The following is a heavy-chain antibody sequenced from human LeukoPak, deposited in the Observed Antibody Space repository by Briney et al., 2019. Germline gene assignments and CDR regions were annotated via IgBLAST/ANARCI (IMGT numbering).Heavy chain of an antibody. Sequence: GGSLRLSCAASGFTFDDYGMSWVRQAPGKGLEWVSSISTSSSYIYYADSGKGRFTISRDNAKKSLYLQMNSLRAEDTAVYYCAKGPVVTFDIWGQGTMVTVSS. V-gene: IGHV3-21*04. CDR1: GFTFDDYG. J-gene: IGHJ3*02. CDR3: AKGPVVTFDI. CDR2: ISTSSSYI. D-gene: IGHD2-15*01.